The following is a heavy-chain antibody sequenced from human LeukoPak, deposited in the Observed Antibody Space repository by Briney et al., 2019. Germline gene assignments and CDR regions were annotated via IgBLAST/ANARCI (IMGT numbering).Heavy chain of an antibody. CDR3: ARSDLATITAGPFEY. D-gene: IGHD5-24*01. CDR2: ISGHQGNT. V-gene: IGHV1-18*01. Sequence: ASVKVPCKASGYTFSTYGITWVRQAPGQGLEWMGWISGHQGNTKYAQNFQGRVTMTTDTSTSTAYMDLRSLGSDDTAIYFCARSDLATITAGPFEYWGQGTLVTVSS. CDR1: GYTFSTYG. J-gene: IGHJ4*02.